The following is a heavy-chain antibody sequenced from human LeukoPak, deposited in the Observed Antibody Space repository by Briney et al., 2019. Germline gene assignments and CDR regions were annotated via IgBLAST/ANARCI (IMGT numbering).Heavy chain of an antibody. D-gene: IGHD5-24*01. Sequence: GASVKVSCKASGYTFTSYGISWVRQAPGQGLEWMGRIIPILGIANYAQKFQGRVTITADKSTSTAYMELSSLRSEDTAVYYCARGANLARDGYNVPRDNWFDPWGQGTLVTVSS. CDR2: IIPILGIA. J-gene: IGHJ5*02. V-gene: IGHV1-69*04. CDR3: ARGANLARDGYNVPRDNWFDP. CDR1: GYTFTSYG.